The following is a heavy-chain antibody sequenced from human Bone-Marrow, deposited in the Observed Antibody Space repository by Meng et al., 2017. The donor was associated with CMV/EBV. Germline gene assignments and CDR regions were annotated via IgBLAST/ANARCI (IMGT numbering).Heavy chain of an antibody. CDR3: ARTLYSSSWSHELIYYYYGMDV. V-gene: IGHV4-59*01. CDR2: IYSSGST. CDR1: GGSISTYY. Sequence: SETLSLTCTVSGGSISTYYWSWIRQPPGKGLEWIGYIYSSGSTNYNPSLKSQVTISVDTSKNQFSLRLSSVTAADTAVYYCARTLYSSSWSHELIYYYYGMDVWGQGTTVTVSS. J-gene: IGHJ6*02. D-gene: IGHD6-13*01.